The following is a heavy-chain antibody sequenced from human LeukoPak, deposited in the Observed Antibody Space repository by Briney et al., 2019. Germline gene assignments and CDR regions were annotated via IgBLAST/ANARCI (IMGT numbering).Heavy chain of an antibody. V-gene: IGHV1-2*02. Sequence: ASVKVSCKASGYTFTGYYMHWVRQAPGHGLEWMGWINPNSGGTNYAQKFQGRVTMTRDTSISTAYMELSRLRSDDTAVYYCARDGGSGSYYMKFDYWGQGTLVTVSS. CDR2: INPNSGGT. J-gene: IGHJ4*02. CDR1: GYTFTGYY. D-gene: IGHD3-10*01. CDR3: ARDGGSGSYYMKFDY.